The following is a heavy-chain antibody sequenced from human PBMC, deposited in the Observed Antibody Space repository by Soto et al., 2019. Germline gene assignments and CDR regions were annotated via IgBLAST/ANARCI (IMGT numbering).Heavy chain of an antibody. CDR1: GGSISSSSYY. J-gene: IGHJ4*02. CDR2: IYYSGST. CDR3: ARQGSGWYEIDC. V-gene: IGHV4-39*01. Sequence: QLQLQESGPGLVKPSETLSLTCTVSGGSISSSSYYWGWIRQPPGKGLEWIGSIYYSGSTYYNPSLKSRVTISVDTSKNQFSLKLSSVTAADTAVYYCARQGSGWYEIDCWGQGTLVTVSS. D-gene: IGHD6-19*01.